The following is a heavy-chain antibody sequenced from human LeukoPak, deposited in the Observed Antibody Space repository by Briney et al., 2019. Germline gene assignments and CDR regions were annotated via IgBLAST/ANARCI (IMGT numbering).Heavy chain of an antibody. D-gene: IGHD3-3*01. J-gene: IGHJ3*02. Sequence: PSETLSLTCTVSGGSISSYYWSWIRQPPGKGLEWIGYIYYSGSTNYNPSLKSRVTISVDTSKNQFSLKLSSVTAADTAVYYCARSGAPRPYDFSHAFDIWGQGTMVTVSS. CDR1: GGSISSYY. CDR3: ARSGAPRPYDFSHAFDI. CDR2: IYYSGST. V-gene: IGHV4-59*01.